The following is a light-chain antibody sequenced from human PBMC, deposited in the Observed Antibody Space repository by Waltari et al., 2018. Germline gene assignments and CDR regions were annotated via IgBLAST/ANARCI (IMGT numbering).Light chain of an antibody. V-gene: IGKV3-20*01. J-gene: IGKJ1*01. Sequence: EIVLTQSPGTLSLSPGERATLSCRASQSVSRYLAWYQQRPGQPPRLLIYDTSTRATGIPDRFSGSGSGTDFSLTISRLEPEDFAVYYCQQYGTLPATFGQGTKVEI. CDR1: QSVSRY. CDR3: QQYGTLPAT. CDR2: DTS.